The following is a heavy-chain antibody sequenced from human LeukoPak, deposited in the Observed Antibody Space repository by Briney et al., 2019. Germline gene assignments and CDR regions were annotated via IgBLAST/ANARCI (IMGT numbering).Heavy chain of an antibody. D-gene: IGHD3-3*01. J-gene: IGHJ5*02. CDR2: INPSGGST. CDR1: GYTFTSYY. V-gene: IGHV1-46*01. Sequence: ASVKVSCKASGYTFTSYYMHWVRQAPGQGLEWMGRINPSGGSTSYAQKFQGRVTMTRDTSTSTVYMELSSLRSDDTAVYYCARAQEAYTVFGVVSPIRFDPWGQGTLVTVSS. CDR3: ARAQEAYTVFGVVSPIRFDP.